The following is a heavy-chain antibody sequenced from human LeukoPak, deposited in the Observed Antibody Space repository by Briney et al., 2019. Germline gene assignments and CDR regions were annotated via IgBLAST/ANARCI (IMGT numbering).Heavy chain of an antibody. V-gene: IGHV1-2*02. J-gene: IGHJ5*02. CDR2: INPNSGGT. CDR1: GYTFTGYY. Sequence: GASVKVSCKASGYTFTGYYMHWVRQAPGQGLEWMGWINPNSGGTNYAQKFQGRVTMTRDTSISTAYMELSRLRSDDTAVYYCARHTYYYGSGSPNENWFDPWGQGTLVTVSS. D-gene: IGHD3-10*01. CDR3: ARHTYYYGSGSPNENWFDP.